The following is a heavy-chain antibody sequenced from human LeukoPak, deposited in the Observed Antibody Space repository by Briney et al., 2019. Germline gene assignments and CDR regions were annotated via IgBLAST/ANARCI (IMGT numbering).Heavy chain of an antibody. V-gene: IGHV4-38-2*02. CDR1: GYSISSGYY. J-gene: IGHJ4*02. CDR3: AGPDYGDYYFDY. Sequence: SETLSLTCTVSGYSISSGYYWGWIRQPPGKGLEWIGSIYHSGSTYYNPSLKSRVTISVDTSKNQFPLKLSSVTAADTAVYYCAGPDYGDYYFDYWGQGTLVTVSS. D-gene: IGHD4-17*01. CDR2: IYHSGST.